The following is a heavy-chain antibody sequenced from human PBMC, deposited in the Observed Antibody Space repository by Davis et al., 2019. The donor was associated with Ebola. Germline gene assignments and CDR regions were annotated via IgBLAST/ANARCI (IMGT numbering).Heavy chain of an antibody. Sequence: PGGSLRLSCAASGFTFSSYWMSWVRQAPGKGLEWVAVISYDGSNKYYADSVKGRFTISRDNSKNTLYLQMNSLRAEDTAVYYCAKDIVVVVAAGSVDYWGQGTLVTVSS. CDR3: AKDIVVVVAAGSVDY. CDR2: ISYDGSNK. J-gene: IGHJ4*02. D-gene: IGHD2-15*01. V-gene: IGHV3-30*18. CDR1: GFTFSSYW.